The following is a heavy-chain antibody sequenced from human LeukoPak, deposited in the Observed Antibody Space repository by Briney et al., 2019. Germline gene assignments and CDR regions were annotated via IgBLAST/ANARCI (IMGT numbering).Heavy chain of an antibody. CDR2: IYYSGSN. J-gene: IGHJ4*02. CDR1: GGSISSSY. Sequence: SEALSLTCAVSGGSISSSYWSSIRQPPRRRLEWSGYIYYSGSNNYNPFLKRRVIISVNTSNNQSSLMLSSVTAADAAFYSCARGGWSLDYGGQGTRVTVSA. D-gene: IGHD6-19*01. CDR3: ARGGWSLDY. V-gene: IGHV4-59*01.